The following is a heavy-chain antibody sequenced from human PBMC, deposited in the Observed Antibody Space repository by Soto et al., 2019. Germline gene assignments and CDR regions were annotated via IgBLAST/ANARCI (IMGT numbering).Heavy chain of an antibody. CDR1: GFPFGSYA. D-gene: IGHD3-10*01. Sequence: EVQVLESGGGLVQSGGSLRLSCAASGFPFGSYAMSWVRQAPGKGLEWVSVISGSGGSTYYADSVKGRFTISRDNSKNTLFLQMNSLRVEDTAVYYCAKVIYYGSGRGYMDVWGKGTTVTVSS. V-gene: IGHV3-23*01. J-gene: IGHJ6*03. CDR2: ISGSGGST. CDR3: AKVIYYGSGRGYMDV.